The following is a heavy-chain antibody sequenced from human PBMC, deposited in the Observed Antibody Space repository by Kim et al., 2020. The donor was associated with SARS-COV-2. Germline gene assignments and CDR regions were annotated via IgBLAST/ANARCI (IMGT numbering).Heavy chain of an antibody. CDR1: GGSFSGYY. CDR3: ARGSRWGSSWYYYYYMDV. V-gene: IGHV4-34*01. J-gene: IGHJ6*03. Sequence: SETLSLTCAVYGGSFSGYYWSWIRQPPGKGLEWIGEINHSGSTNYNPSLKSRVTISVDTSKNQFSLKLSSVTAADTAVYYCARGSRWGSSWYYYYYMDVWGKGTTVTVSS. CDR2: INHSGST. D-gene: IGHD6-13*01.